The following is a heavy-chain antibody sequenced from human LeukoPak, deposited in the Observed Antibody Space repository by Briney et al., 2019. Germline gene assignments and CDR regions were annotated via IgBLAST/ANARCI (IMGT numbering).Heavy chain of an antibody. CDR2: LSYDENDK. CDR1: GFPFSSHA. V-gene: IGHV3-30-3*01. J-gene: IGHJ6*04. Sequence: GGSLRLSCAASGFPFSSHAMHWVRQAPGKGLEWVAILSYDENDKYYADSVKGRFTISRDNSKNTLSLQMNSLRAEDTAIYYCARALGSYFDSSGSMDVWGKGTTVTVSS. CDR3: ARALGSYFDSSGSMDV. D-gene: IGHD3-22*01.